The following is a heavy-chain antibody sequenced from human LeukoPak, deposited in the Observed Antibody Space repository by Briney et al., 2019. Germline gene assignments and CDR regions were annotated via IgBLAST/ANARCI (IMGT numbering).Heavy chain of an antibody. CDR1: GFTFRTYA. J-gene: IGHJ4*02. V-gene: IGHV3-23*01. D-gene: IGHD6-13*01. Sequence: GGSLKLSCEASGFTFRTYAMSWVRQAPGQGLEWVSTVTGSGGSAYYADTVKGRVTISTDNSKNTPFLQMNSLRAEDTAVYYCAKEGIAAPLSYFDYWGQGNLVTVSS. CDR2: VTGSGGSA. CDR3: AKEGIAAPLSYFDY.